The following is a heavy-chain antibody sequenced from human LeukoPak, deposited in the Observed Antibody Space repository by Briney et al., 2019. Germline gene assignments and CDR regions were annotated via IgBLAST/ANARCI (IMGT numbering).Heavy chain of an antibody. J-gene: IGHJ4*02. Sequence: GGSLRLSCAASGFTFSSYGMHWVRQAPGKGLEWVAVISYDGSNKYYADSVKGRFTISRDNSKNTLYLQMNSLRAEDTAVYYCAKEPHGGIQLWMSSYFDYWGQGTLVTVSS. CDR3: AKEPHGGIQLWMSSYFDY. CDR2: ISYDGSNK. V-gene: IGHV3-30*18. D-gene: IGHD5-18*01. CDR1: GFTFSSYG.